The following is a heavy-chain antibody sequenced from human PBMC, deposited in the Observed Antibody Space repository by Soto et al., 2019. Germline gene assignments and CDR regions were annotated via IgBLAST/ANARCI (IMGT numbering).Heavy chain of an antibody. CDR3: AKGRGEMNWANYYGLDV. CDR2: ITYEGSQI. CDR1: GFSFPRFG. Sequence: QVQLVESGGGVVQPGRSLRLSCAASGFSFPRFGMQWVRQAPGKGLEWVALITYEGSQIYYADAVQGRFTISRDNGDNTLSLQMDNLRTEDTATYFCAKGRGEMNWANYYGLDVWGQGTTVTVSS. J-gene: IGHJ6*02. D-gene: IGHD7-27*01. V-gene: IGHV3-30*18.